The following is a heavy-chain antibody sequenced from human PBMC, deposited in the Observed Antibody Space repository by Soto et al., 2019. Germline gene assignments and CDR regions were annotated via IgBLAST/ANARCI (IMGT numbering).Heavy chain of an antibody. Sequence: QVQLVQSGAEVKKPGSSVKVSCKASGGTFSSYAISWVRQAPGQGLEWMGGIIPIFGTANYAQKFQGRVTITADKSTSTAYMELSSLRSEDTAVYYCARDRGELDPDYYYGMDVWGQGTTVTVSS. CDR3: ARDRGELDPDYYYGMDV. D-gene: IGHD1-26*01. CDR1: GGTFSSYA. V-gene: IGHV1-69*06. CDR2: IIPIFGTA. J-gene: IGHJ6*02.